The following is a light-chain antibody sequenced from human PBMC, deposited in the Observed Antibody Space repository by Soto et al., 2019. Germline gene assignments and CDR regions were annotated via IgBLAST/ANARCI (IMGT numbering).Light chain of an antibody. CDR2: GAS. Sequence: EIVMTQSPATLSVSPGERVTLSCRASQSVSSNLAWYQQKPGQAPRLLIYGASTRVTDIPARFSGSGSGTEFTLTISSLQSEDFAVYYCQQYNNWPPWTFGQGTKAEIK. CDR1: QSVSSN. CDR3: QQYNNWPPWT. V-gene: IGKV3-15*01. J-gene: IGKJ1*01.